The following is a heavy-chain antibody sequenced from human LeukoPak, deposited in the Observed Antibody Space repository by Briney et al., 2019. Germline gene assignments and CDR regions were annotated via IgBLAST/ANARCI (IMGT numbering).Heavy chain of an antibody. D-gene: IGHD1-26*01. CDR2: IYYSGST. CDR3: ARWVGATLSGQTYYFDY. J-gene: IGHJ4*02. V-gene: IGHV4-61*08. Sequence: SQTLSLTCTVSGGSISSGDYYWSWIRQPPGKGLEWIGYIYYSGSTNYNPSLKSRVTISVDTSKNQFSLKLSSVTAADTAVYYCARWVGATLSGQTYYFDYWGQGTLVTVSS. CDR1: GGSISSGDYY.